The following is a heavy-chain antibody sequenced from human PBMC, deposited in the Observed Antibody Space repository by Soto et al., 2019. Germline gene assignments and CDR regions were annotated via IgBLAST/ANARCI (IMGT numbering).Heavy chain of an antibody. CDR2: IIPIFGTA. CDR1: GGTFSSYA. J-gene: IGHJ6*02. V-gene: IGHV1-69*05. Sequence: QVQLVQSGAEVKKPGSSVKVSCKASGGTFSSYAISWVRQAPGQGLEWMGGIIPIFGTADYAQKFQGRVTXTXTXSXXTAHMDLRILRSENTAVYYCASQGLTNYSYYGMYVWGQGTTVTVSS. CDR3: ASQGLTNYSYYGMYV. D-gene: IGHD3-22*01.